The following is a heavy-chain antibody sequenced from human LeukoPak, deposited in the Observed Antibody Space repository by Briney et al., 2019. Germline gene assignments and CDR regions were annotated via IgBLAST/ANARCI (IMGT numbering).Heavy chain of an antibody. CDR3: ARGEVPTYYYYGMDV. V-gene: IGHV3-7*04. CDR1: GFTFSSYW. J-gene: IGHJ6*02. D-gene: IGHD2-2*01. CDR2: IKQDGSEK. Sequence: SGGSLRLSCAASGFTFSSYWMSWVRQAPGKGLEWVANIKQDGSEKYYVDSVKGRFTISRDNAKNSLYLQMNSLRAEDTAVYYCARGEVPTYYYYGMDVWGQGTTVTVSS.